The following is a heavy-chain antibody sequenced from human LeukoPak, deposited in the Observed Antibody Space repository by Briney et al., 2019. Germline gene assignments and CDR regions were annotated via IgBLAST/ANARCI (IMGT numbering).Heavy chain of an antibody. CDR3: ARAAHYYDSSGYYYGPLDY. V-gene: IGHV4-34*01. CDR2: INHSGST. Sequence: PSETLSLTCAVYGGSFSGYYWSWIRQPPGKGLEWIGEINHSGSTNYNPSLKSRVTISVDTSKNQFFLKLSSVTAADTAVYYCARAAHYYDSSGYYYGPLDYWGQGTLVTVSS. J-gene: IGHJ4*02. CDR1: GGSFSGYY. D-gene: IGHD3-22*01.